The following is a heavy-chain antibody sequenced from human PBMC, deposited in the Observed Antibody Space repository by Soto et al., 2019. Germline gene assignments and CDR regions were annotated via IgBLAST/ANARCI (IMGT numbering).Heavy chain of an antibody. D-gene: IGHD6-13*01. CDR1: GGSISSYY. J-gene: IGHJ4*02. CDR2: IYYSGST. Sequence: SETLSLTCTVSGGSISSYYWSWIRQPPGKGLEWIGYIYYSGSTNYNPSLKSRVTISVDTSKNQFSLKLGSVTAADTAVYYCAIGIAEPKFDYWAQGTLVTVSS. CDR3: AIGIAEPKFDY. V-gene: IGHV4-59*01.